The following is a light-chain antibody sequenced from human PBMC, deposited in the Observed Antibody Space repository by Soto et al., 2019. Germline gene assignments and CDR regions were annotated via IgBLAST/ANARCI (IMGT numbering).Light chain of an antibody. CDR3: CSYAGTSNVV. CDR1: SSDIGSYNL. J-gene: IGLJ2*01. V-gene: IGLV2-23*01. CDR2: EGT. Sequence: QSALTQPASVSGSPGQSITISCTGTSSDIGSYNLVSWYQQYPGKAPKLMIYEGTKRPSGVSSRFSGSKSGNTASLTISGLQAEDEADYYCCSYAGTSNVVFGGGTQLTVL.